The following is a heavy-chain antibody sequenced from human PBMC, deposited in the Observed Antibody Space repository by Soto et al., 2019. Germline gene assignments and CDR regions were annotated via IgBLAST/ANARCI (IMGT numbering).Heavy chain of an antibody. Sequence: WASVKVSCKASGYTFTTFGISWVRQAPGQGLEWVGWISANNGNTNYAQKLQGRVTMTTDTSTSTAYMELRSLRSDDTAVYYCARGSLGYCSSTSCYPGWYYGMDVWGQGTTVTVSS. CDR1: GYTFTTFG. CDR3: ARGSLGYCSSTSCYPGWYYGMDV. J-gene: IGHJ6*02. CDR2: ISANNGNT. D-gene: IGHD2-2*01. V-gene: IGHV1-18*01.